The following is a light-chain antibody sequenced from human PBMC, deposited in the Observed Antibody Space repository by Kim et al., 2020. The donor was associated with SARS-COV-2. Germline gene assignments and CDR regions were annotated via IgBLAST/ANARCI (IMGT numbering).Light chain of an antibody. CDR2: KAS. J-gene: IGKJ2*01. CDR3: QQYNSYSYT. Sequence: DIQMTQSPSTLSASVGDRVTITCRASQSISSWLAWYQQKPGKAPKLLISKASSLESGVPSRFSGSRSGTEFTLTISSLQPDDFATYYCQQYNSYSYTFGQGTKLEI. V-gene: IGKV1-5*03. CDR1: QSISSW.